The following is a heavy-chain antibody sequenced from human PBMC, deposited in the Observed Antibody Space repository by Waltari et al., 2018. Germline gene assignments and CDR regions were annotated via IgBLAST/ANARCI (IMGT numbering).Heavy chain of an antibody. CDR1: GGSISSYY. J-gene: IGHJ5*02. V-gene: IGHV4-59*01. CDR3: ARDPGYGDYGEGWCDP. Sequence: QVQLQESGPGLVKPSETLSLTCTVSGGSISSYYWSWNRPHPGKGLEWIGYIYYSGSTNHNPPLRSRVTISVDTSKNQFPLKLSSVTAADTAVYYCARDPGYGDYGEGWCDPWGQGTLVTVSS. D-gene: IGHD4-17*01. CDR2: IYYSGST.